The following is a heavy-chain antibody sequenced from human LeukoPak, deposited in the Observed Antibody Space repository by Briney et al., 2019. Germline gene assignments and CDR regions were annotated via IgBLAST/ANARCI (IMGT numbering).Heavy chain of an antibody. Sequence: GGSLRLSCAASGFTFSSYWMSWVRQAPGKGLEWVANIKQDGSEKYYVDSVKGRFTISRDNAKNSLYLQMNSLRAEDTAVYYCAKDALYGDYAGYFDYWGQGTLVTVSS. V-gene: IGHV3-7*01. D-gene: IGHD4-17*01. CDR1: GFTFSSYW. CDR3: AKDALYGDYAGYFDY. CDR2: IKQDGSEK. J-gene: IGHJ4*02.